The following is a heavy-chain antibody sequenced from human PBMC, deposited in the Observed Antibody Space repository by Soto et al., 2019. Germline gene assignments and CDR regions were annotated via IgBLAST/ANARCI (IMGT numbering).Heavy chain of an antibody. J-gene: IGHJ6*02. V-gene: IGHV3-7*01. D-gene: IGHD6-6*01. CDR3: ARVSSIAAPVDGMDV. CDR1: GFTFSSYW. CDR2: IKQDGSEK. Sequence: GGSLRLSCAASGFTFSSYWMSWVRQAPGKGLEWVANIKQDGSEKYYVDSVKGRFTISRDNAKNSLYLQMNSLRAEDTAVYYCARVSSIAAPVDGMDVWGQGTTVTVSS.